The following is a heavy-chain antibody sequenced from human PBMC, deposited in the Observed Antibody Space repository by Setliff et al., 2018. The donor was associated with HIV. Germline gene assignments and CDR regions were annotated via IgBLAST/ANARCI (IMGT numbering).Heavy chain of an antibody. CDR1: GFTFSSYW. CDR2: ISSSGNFI. V-gene: IGHV3-21*01. D-gene: IGHD6-19*01. J-gene: IGHJ4*02. CDR3: ARDSEPGTRVAGTTGLDY. Sequence: GGSLRLSCAASGFTFSSYWMHWVRQAPGKGLVWVSSISSSGNFIYYEDSVKGRFTVSRDNAQNSVYLQMDSLRAEDTALYYCARDSEPGTRVAGTTGLDYWGQGSLVTVSS.